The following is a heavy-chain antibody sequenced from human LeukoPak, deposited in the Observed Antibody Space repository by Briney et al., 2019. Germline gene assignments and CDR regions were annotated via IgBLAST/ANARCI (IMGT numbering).Heavy chain of an antibody. CDR3: ARGRSGELLDY. D-gene: IGHD1-26*01. CDR2: ISSTTGIK. CDR1: GFTFSSYS. J-gene: IGHJ4*02. Sequence: PGGSLRLSCAASGFTFSSYSVNWVRQAPGKGLEWVSYISSTTGIKYYADSVKGRFTISRDDAKKSLYLQMNSPRAEDTAVYYCARGRSGELLDYWGQGTLVTVSS. V-gene: IGHV3-48*04.